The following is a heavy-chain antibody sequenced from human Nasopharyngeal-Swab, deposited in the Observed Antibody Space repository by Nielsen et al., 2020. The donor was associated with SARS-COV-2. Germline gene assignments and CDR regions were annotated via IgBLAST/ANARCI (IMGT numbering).Heavy chain of an antibody. Sequence: GESLKISCATSGFTFSNYWMHWVRQAPGKGLEWVARIDMRGRTPTHADSVKGRFTISRDNAKNTLSLQMNSLTPADTAVYFCVRGPVEGATGYFQFWGQGTLVTVSS. D-gene: IGHD1-26*01. CDR3: VRGPVEGATGYFQF. J-gene: IGHJ1*01. CDR2: IDMRGRTP. V-gene: IGHV3-74*03. CDR1: GFTFSNYW.